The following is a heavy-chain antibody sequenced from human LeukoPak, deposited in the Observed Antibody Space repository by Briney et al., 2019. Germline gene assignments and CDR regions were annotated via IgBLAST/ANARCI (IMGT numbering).Heavy chain of an antibody. CDR2: IYSGGST. J-gene: IGHJ1*01. D-gene: IGHD4-17*01. CDR1: GFTVSSNY. V-gene: IGHV3-53*01. CDR3: ASSHDYGDFPYECFQH. Sequence: GGSLRLSCAASGFTVSSNYMSWVRQAPGKGLEWVSVIYSGGSTYYADSVKGRFTISRDNSKNTLYLQMNSLRAEGTAVYYCASSHDYGDFPYECFQHWGQGTLVTVSS.